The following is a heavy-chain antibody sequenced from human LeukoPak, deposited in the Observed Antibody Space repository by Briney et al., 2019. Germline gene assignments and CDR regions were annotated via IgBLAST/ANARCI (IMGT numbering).Heavy chain of an antibody. CDR3: ARTRLERYMDV. CDR1: GGSISSGSYY. D-gene: IGHD1-1*01. V-gene: IGHV4-61*02. J-gene: IGHJ6*03. Sequence: PSETLSLTCTVSGGSISSGSYYWSWIRQPAGKGLEWIGRIYTSGTTNYNPSLKSRVTMSVDTSKNQFFLKLSSVTAADTAAYYCARTRLERYMDVWGKGTTVIVSS. CDR2: IYTSGTT.